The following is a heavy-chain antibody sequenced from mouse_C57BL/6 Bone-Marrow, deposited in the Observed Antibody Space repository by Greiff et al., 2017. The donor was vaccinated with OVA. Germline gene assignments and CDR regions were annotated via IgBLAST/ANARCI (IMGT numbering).Heavy chain of an antibody. CDR2: INPSGGYT. CDR1: GYTFTGYG. Sequence: VQLQQSGAELAKPGASVKLSCKASGYTFTGYGMHWVKQRPGQGLEWIGYINPSGGYTKSNQKFKDKATLTADKSSSTAYMQLSSLTYEDSAVYDCANFYGYDEGYAMDYWGQGTSVTVSS. V-gene: IGHV1-7*01. J-gene: IGHJ4*01. CDR3: ANFYGYDEGYAMDY. D-gene: IGHD2-2*01.